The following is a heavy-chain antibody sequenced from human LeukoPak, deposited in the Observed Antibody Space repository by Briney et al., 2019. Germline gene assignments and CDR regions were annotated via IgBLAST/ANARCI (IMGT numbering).Heavy chain of an antibody. J-gene: IGHJ4*02. CDR3: ARPGYSSGFDY. V-gene: IGHV4-34*01. CDR2: INHSGST. D-gene: IGHD3-22*01. Sequence: SETLSLTCTASGGSISSYYWSWIRQPPGKGLEWVGEINHSGSTNYNPSLKSRVTISVDTSKNQFSLKLSSVTAADTAVYYCARPGYSSGFDYWGQGTLVTVSS. CDR1: GGSISSYY.